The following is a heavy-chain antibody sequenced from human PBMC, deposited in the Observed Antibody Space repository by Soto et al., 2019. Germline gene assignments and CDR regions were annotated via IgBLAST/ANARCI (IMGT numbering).Heavy chain of an antibody. Sequence: TSETLSLTCAVSGGSISSSNWWSWVRQPPGKGLEWIGEIYHSGSTNYNPSLKSRVTISVDKSKNQFSLKLSSVTAADTAVYYCARELSTMPEYFQQWGQGTLVTVSS. D-gene: IGHD2-2*01. V-gene: IGHV4-4*02. CDR2: IYHSGST. CDR1: GGSISSSNW. CDR3: ARELSTMPEYFQQ. J-gene: IGHJ1*01.